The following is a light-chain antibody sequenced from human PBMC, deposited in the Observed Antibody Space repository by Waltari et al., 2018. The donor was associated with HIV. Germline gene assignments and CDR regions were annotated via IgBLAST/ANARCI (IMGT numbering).Light chain of an antibody. Sequence: SVLTPPPSASGTPGHTVTISCSGRSSHIGSNVLYWSQQLPGTAPKLLIYRNNQRPSGVPDRFSGSKSGTSASLAISGLRSEDEADYYCAAWDDSLSGHWVFGGGTKVTVL. V-gene: IGLV1-47*01. CDR2: RNN. CDR3: AAWDDSLSGHWV. J-gene: IGLJ3*02. CDR1: SSHIGSNV.